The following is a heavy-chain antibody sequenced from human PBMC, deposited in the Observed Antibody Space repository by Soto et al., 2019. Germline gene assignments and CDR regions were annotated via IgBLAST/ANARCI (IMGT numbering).Heavy chain of an antibody. CDR3: ARATNWRYFDY. D-gene: IGHD1-1*01. CDR2: ISGSITST. J-gene: IGHJ4*02. Sequence: EVQLLESGGGLVQPGGSLRLSCAASGFTFSSYALTWVRQAPGKGLEWVSIISGSITSTYYADSVKGRFTISRDNSKNTLYLQMNSLRADDTAVYYCARATNWRYFDYWGQGTLVTVSS. V-gene: IGHV3-23*01. CDR1: GFTFSSYA.